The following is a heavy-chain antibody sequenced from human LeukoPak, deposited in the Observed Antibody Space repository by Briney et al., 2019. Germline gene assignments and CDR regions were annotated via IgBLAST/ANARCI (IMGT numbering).Heavy chain of an antibody. J-gene: IGHJ4*02. Sequence: ASVKVSCKASGYTFTGDYMHWVRQAPGQGLEYMGWINPNSGGTNYAQKFQGRVTMTRDTSISTAYMELSSLRSDDTAVYYCARANPSYGQHYWGQGTLVTVS. CDR3: ARANPSYGQHY. CDR2: INPNSGGT. CDR1: GYTFTGDY. D-gene: IGHD5-18*01. V-gene: IGHV1-2*02.